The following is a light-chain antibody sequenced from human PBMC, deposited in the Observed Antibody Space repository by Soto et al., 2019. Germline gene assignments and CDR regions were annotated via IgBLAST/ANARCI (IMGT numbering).Light chain of an antibody. J-gene: IGLJ3*02. CDR2: EST. CDR3: CSCVSGSPFDVL. V-gene: IGLV2-23*01. CDR1: GSDLGNYNL. Sequence: QSALTQPASVSGSPGQSITISCTGTGSDLGNYNLVSWYQQPAGQAPRLVIYESTKRPAGVSDRFSASESGNTASLTLSGLQAEDEADYYCCSCVSGSPFDVLFGGGTKLTVL.